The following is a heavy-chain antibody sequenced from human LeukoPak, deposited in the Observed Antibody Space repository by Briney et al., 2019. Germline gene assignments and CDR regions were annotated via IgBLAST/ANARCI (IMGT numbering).Heavy chain of an antibody. D-gene: IGHD6-13*01. Sequence: SETLSLTCTVSGDSISSSVYYWTWIRQTPGKELEWIGTMYYTGSTYYSPSLKSRVTISVDTSMNQFSLKLSSVTAADTAVYYCASEGQQPYYYYYMDVWGKGTTVTVSS. CDR3: ASEGQQPYYYYYMDV. V-gene: IGHV4-39*07. CDR2: MYYTGST. CDR1: GDSISSSVYY. J-gene: IGHJ6*03.